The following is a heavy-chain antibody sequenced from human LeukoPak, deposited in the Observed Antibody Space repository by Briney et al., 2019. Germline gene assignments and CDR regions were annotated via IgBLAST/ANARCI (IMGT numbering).Heavy chain of an antibody. CDR3: ATSHYDRGTGRLPRLAFDV. Sequence: SETLSLTCAVYGGSLSGDYWSWIRQTPGKGLEWIGEINHKGRNNYNPSLESGVTMSVDTSKNQFSLNLTSVTAADTAMYYCATSHYDRGTGRLPRLAFDVWGQGTMVTVSS. J-gene: IGHJ3*01. V-gene: IGHV4-34*01. CDR2: INHKGRN. CDR1: GGSLSGDY. D-gene: IGHD3-10*02.